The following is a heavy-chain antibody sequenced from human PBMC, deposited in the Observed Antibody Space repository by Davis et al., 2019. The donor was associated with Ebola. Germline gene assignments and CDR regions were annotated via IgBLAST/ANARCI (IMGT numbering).Heavy chain of an antibody. D-gene: IGHD3-22*01. J-gene: IGHJ4*02. CDR2: ISAYNGNT. Sequence: GESLKISCKGSGYTFTSYGISWVRQAPGQGLEWMGWISAYNGNTNYAQKFQGRVTITADESTSTAYMELSSLRSEDTAVYYCARKLPLDSSGYYFDYWGQGTLVTVSS. CDR3: ARKLPLDSSGYYFDY. V-gene: IGHV1-18*04. CDR1: GYTFTSYG.